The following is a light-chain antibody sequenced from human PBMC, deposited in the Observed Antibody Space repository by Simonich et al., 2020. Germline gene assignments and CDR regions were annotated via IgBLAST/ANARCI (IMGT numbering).Light chain of an antibody. CDR2: AAS. Sequence: DIQMTQSPSSVSASAGDRVTITCRASQGISSYLAWYQQKPGKAPKLLIYAASTLKSGVPSRFSGSGSGTEFTLTIISLQPEDFATYYCQQLNSYPLTFGGGTKVEIK. J-gene: IGKJ4*01. V-gene: IGKV1-9*01. CDR3: QQLNSYPLT. CDR1: QGISSY.